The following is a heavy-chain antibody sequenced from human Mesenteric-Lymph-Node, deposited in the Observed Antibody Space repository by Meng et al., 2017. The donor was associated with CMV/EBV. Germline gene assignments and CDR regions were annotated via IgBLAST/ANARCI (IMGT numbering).Heavy chain of an antibody. J-gene: IGHJ4*02. D-gene: IGHD3-22*01. CDR1: GYTFTSYY. CDR3: ARRGGSGSGYYYLDH. V-gene: IGHV1-2*02. CDR2: INPYSGDT. Sequence: ASVKVSCKASGYTFTSYYMHWVRQAPGQGLEWMGWINPYSGDTNYAQKFQGRVTMTRDTSSSTAYMELSRLRSEDTALYYCARRGGSGSGYYYLDHWGQGTLVTVSS.